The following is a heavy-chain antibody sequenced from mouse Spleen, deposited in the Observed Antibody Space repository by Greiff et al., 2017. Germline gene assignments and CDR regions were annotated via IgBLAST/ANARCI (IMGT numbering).Heavy chain of an antibody. J-gene: IGHJ4*01. V-gene: IGHV5-9*04. CDR1: GFTFSSYA. CDR2: ISSGGGNT. CDR3: ARTTTESGAMDY. D-gene: IGHD1-1*01. Sequence: DVKLVESGGGLVKRGGSLKLSCAASGFTFSSYAMSWVRQTPEKRLEWVATISSGGGNTYYPDSVKGRFTISRDNAKNTLYLQMSSLKSEDTAMYYCARTTTESGAMDYWGQGTSVTVSS.